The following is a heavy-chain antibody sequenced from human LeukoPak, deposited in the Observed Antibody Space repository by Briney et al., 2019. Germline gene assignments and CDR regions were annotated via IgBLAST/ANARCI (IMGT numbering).Heavy chain of an antibody. J-gene: IGHJ4*02. Sequence: SETLSLTCAVYGGSFSGYYWSWIRQPPGKGLEWIGEINHSGSTNYNPSLKSRVTISVDTSKNQFSLKLSSVTAADTAVYYCARGKYDYIGGSYRYFGLFDYWGQGTLVTVSS. CDR2: INHSGST. D-gene: IGHD3-16*02. V-gene: IGHV4-34*01. CDR3: ARGKYDYIGGSYRYFGLFDY. CDR1: GGSFSGYY.